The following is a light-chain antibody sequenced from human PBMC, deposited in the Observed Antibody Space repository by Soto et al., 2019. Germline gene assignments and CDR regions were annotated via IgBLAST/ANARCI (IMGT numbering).Light chain of an antibody. CDR3: QQDNYYPWT. CDR2: KVS. CDR1: QSINIW. V-gene: IGKV1-5*03. Sequence: DIQMTQSPSTLSASVGDRVTISSRASQSINIWLGWLQQKPGKAPKLLIYKVSTLESGVPSRFSGSGSGTEFTLTIDGLQTDDFATYYCQQDNYYPWTFGQGTRVEIK. J-gene: IGKJ1*01.